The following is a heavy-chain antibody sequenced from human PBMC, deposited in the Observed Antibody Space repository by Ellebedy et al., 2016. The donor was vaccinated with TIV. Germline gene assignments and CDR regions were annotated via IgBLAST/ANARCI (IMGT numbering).Heavy chain of an antibody. Sequence: GESLKISCAASGFTFSSYAMSWVRQAPGKGLEWVSGFGVSGDTTYYADSVKGRFTISRDNFKNTLYLQMNSLGADDAVIYYCAGGKSGTYNNRYFDSWGQGTLVTVSS. D-gene: IGHD1-14*01. CDR1: GFTFSSYA. CDR3: AGGKSGTYNNRYFDS. J-gene: IGHJ4*02. CDR2: FGVSGDTT. V-gene: IGHV3-23*01.